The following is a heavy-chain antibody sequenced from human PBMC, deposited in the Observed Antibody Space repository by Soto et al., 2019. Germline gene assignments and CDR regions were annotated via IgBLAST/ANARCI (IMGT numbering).Heavy chain of an antibody. CDR2: INAGSGNT. V-gene: IGHV1-3*01. CDR3: ARGTLRYYAIDV. CDR1: GYSFTNHA. J-gene: IGHJ6*02. D-gene: IGHD3-16*01. Sequence: VASVKVSCKASGYSFTNHAIHWVRQAPGQSPEWMGWINAGSGNTKSSQKFQGRVTITRDTSASTAYMELSSLRSEDTAVYYCARGTLRYYAIDVWGQGATVTV.